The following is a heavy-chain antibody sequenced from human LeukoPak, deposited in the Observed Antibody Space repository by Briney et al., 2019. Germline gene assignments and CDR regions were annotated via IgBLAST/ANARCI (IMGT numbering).Heavy chain of an antibody. J-gene: IGHJ4*02. Sequence: GGSLRLSCAASGFTFSSYAMHWVRQAPGKGLEWVAVISYDGSNKYYADSVKGRFTISRDNSKNTLYLQMNSLRAEDTAVYYCARGIDYWGRGTLVTVSS. CDR2: ISYDGSNK. CDR1: GFTFSSYA. CDR3: ARGIDY. V-gene: IGHV3-30*04.